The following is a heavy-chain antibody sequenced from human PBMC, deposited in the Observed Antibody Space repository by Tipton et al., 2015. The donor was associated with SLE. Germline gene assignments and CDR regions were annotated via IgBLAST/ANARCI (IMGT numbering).Heavy chain of an antibody. CDR1: GGSIRNHY. D-gene: IGHD3-22*01. V-gene: IGHV4-59*11. CDR3: VRCPRGSSGYPN. J-gene: IGHJ4*02. CDR2: LYDTDDT. Sequence: TLSLTCTVSGGSIRNHYWTWIRQSPGKGLEFIGSLYDTDDTTSHPSLRSRVTMSKDTSKNQFSLSLSSVSAADTAVYYCVRCPRGSSGYPNCGQGTLVTVTS.